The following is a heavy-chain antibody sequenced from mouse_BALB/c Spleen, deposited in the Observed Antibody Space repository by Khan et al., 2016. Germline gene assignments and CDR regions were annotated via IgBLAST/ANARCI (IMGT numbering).Heavy chain of an antibody. CDR2: INPYNDYT. Sequence: VQLQQSGPELVKPGASVKMSCKASGYTFTSYDIHWVKQKPGQGLEWIGYINPYNDYTKFNEKFKGKATLTSDKSSSTAYMELSSLTSEDSAVYYCGRGVLGLQTWFAYWGQGTLVTVSA. D-gene: IGHD3-1*01. J-gene: IGHJ3*01. CDR1: GYTFTSYD. V-gene: IGHV1S136*01. CDR3: GRGVLGLQTWFAY.